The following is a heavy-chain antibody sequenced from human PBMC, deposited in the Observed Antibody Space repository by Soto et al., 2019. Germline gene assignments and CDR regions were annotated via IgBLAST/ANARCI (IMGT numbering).Heavy chain of an antibody. V-gene: IGHV5-10-1*01. CDR3: SRQADPRYYGMDV. J-gene: IGHJ6*02. CDR1: GYSFTNYW. Sequence: LNISFQGAGYSFTNYWIDWVRQMPGKGLEWMGRIDPSDSYTNYSPSFEGHVTISADKSITTAYLQWSSLKASDTAMYYCSRQADPRYYGMDVWGQGTTVTVSS. CDR2: IDPSDSYT.